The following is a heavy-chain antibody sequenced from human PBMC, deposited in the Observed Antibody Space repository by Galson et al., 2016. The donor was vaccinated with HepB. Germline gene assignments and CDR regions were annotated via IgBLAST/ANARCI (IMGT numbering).Heavy chain of an antibody. CDR3: ARGQEDQDGYDF. CDR2: IYRSGGT. V-gene: IGHV4-4*02. J-gene: IGHJ4*02. CDR1: GASIKNNNW. Sequence: ETLSLTCGVSGASIKNNNWWSWVRQSPGQGLEWIGEIYRSGGTNYKPSLKSRVTMSIDKSKNQFSLKLTSVTAADTAVYYCARGQEDQDGYDFWGQGTLVTVSS. D-gene: IGHD2-15*01.